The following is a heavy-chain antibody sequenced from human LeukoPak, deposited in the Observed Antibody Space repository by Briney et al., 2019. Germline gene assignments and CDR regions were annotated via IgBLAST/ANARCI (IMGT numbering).Heavy chain of an antibody. Sequence: TSETLSLTCTVSGGSISSSSYYWGWIRQPPGKGLEWIGSIYYSGSTYYNPSLKSRVTISVDTSKNQFSLKLSSVTAADTAVYYCASYISGYFGYWGQGTLVTVSS. CDR3: ASYISGYFGY. J-gene: IGHJ4*02. V-gene: IGHV4-39*01. CDR1: GGSISSSSYY. D-gene: IGHD3-22*01. CDR2: IYYSGST.